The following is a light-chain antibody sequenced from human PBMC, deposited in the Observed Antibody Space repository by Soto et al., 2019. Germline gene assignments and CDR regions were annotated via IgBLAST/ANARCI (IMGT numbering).Light chain of an antibody. V-gene: IGKV3-20*01. CDR3: QQTNTFLPLT. CDR2: GAS. J-gene: IGKJ4*01. Sequence: EIVLTPSPGTLSLSPGDRATLSCRASQSVSSNYLAWYQQKPGQAPRLLIYGASRGAAGIPDRFSGSGAETEFTLTISRLEPEDFVTYYCQQTNTFLPLTFGGGTKVEI. CDR1: QSVSSNY.